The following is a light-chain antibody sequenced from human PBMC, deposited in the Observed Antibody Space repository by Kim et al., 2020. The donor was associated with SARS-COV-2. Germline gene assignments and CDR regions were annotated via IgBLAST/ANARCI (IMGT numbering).Light chain of an antibody. CDR2: QDD. CDR1: DLGDKY. J-gene: IGLJ3*02. Sequence: GSPGQTASITCSGDDLGDKYTCWYQQKPGQSPLLVIYQDDRRPSGIPDRFSGSNSGNTATLTISGTQAMDEADYYCQTWDGITAVFGGGTQLTVL. V-gene: IGLV3-1*01. CDR3: QTWDGITAV.